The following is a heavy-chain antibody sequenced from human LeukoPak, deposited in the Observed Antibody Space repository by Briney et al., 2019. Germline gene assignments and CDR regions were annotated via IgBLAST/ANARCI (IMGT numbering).Heavy chain of an antibody. D-gene: IGHD5-24*01. CDR1: GGSISSGSYY. J-gene: IGHJ5*02. CDR3: AGLLEMATPWFDP. CDR2: IYTSGST. Sequence: SETLSLTCTVSGGSISSGSYYWSWIWQPAGKGLEWIGRIYTSGSTNYNPSLKSRVTISVDTSKNQFSLKLSSVTAADTAVYYCAGLLEMATPWFDPWRQGTLATVSS. V-gene: IGHV4-61*02.